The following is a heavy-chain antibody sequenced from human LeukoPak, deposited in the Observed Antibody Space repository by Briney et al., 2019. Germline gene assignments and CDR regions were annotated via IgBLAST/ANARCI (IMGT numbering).Heavy chain of an antibody. CDR1: GFTFSSYS. CDR3: AREAYYYGSGSYPPYYYYMDV. CDR2: ISSSSSYI. Sequence: KSGGSLRLSCAASGFTFSSYSMNWVRQAPGKGLEWVSSISSSSSYIYYADSVKGRFTISRDNAKNSLYLQMNSLRAEDTAVYYCAREAYYYGSGSYPPYYYYMDVWGKGTTVTVSS. V-gene: IGHV3-21*01. D-gene: IGHD3-10*01. J-gene: IGHJ6*03.